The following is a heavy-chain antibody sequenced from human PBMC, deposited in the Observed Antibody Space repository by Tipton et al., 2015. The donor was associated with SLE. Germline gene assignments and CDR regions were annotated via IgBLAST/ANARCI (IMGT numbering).Heavy chain of an antibody. Sequence: SLRLSCAASGFTFSSYGMHWVRQAPGKGLEWVAVIWYDGSNKYYADSVKGRFTISRDNSKNTLYLQMNSLRAEDTAVYYCARGAGYSSGWSLSYYYYYYMDVWGKGTTVTVSS. J-gene: IGHJ6*03. CDR3: ARGAGYSSGWSLSYYYYYYMDV. V-gene: IGHV3-33*01. CDR2: IWYDGSNK. D-gene: IGHD6-19*01. CDR1: GFTFSSYG.